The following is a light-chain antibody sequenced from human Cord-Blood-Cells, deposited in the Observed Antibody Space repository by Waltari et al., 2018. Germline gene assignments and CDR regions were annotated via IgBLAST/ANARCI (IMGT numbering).Light chain of an antibody. CDR3: SSYAGSNNFV. Sequence: QSALTQPPSASGSPGQSVTISCTGTSSDVGGYNYVSWYQQHPGKAPKLMFYEVSKRPSGVPDRFSASKSGNTASLTVSGLQAEDEADYYCSSYAGSNNFVFGTGTKVTVL. V-gene: IGLV2-8*01. J-gene: IGLJ1*01. CDR2: EVS. CDR1: SSDVGGYNY.